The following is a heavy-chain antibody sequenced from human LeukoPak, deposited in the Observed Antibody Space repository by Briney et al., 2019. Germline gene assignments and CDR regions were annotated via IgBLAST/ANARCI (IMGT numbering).Heavy chain of an antibody. CDR1: GYTFTNYY. V-gene: IGHV1-2*02. CDR2: IVPDTGGV. J-gene: IGHJ4*02. Sequence: ASVKVSCKTSGYTFTNYYVHWVRQDPGQRLEWMGYIVPDTGGVDYDQRFQGRVAMTRDKSISTVYMELTSLKSDDTAVYYCATEDKYCSGGNCGKFWGQGTLVTVSS. D-gene: IGHD2-15*01. CDR3: ATEDKYCSGGNCGKF.